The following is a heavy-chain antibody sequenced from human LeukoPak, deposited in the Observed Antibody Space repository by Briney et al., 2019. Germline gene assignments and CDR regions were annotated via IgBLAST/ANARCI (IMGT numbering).Heavy chain of an antibody. Sequence: SQTLSLTCTVSGGSISSGDYYWSWIRQPPGKGLEWIGYIYYSGSTYYNPSLKSRVTISVDTSKNQFSLKLSSVTAADTAVYYCARDSGDYYGSGSYSDPWGQGTLVTVSS. CDR2: IYYSGST. D-gene: IGHD3-10*01. V-gene: IGHV4-30-4*01. CDR3: ARDSGDYYGSGSYSDP. CDR1: GGSISSGDYY. J-gene: IGHJ5*02.